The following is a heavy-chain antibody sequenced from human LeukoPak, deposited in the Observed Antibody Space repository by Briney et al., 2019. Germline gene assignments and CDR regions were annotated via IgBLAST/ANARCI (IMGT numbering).Heavy chain of an antibody. CDR2: ISGRGDTT. J-gene: IGHJ4*02. V-gene: IGHV3-23*01. Sequence: GGSLRLSCAASGFTFNSYGIHWVRQAPGKGLEWVSAISGRGDTTYYADSVKGRFTISRDNSKNTLYVQMNSLRAEDTAVYYCAKNCRGLPDEPFDYWGQGTLVTVSS. CDR1: GFTFNSYG. CDR3: AKNCRGLPDEPFDY. D-gene: IGHD4-17*01.